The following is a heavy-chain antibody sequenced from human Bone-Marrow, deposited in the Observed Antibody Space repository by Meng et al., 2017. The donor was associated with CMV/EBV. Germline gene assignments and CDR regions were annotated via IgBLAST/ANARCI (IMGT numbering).Heavy chain of an antibody. J-gene: IGHJ4*02. CDR1: GYTFTSYG. CDR3: ARAEYSSESSVY. V-gene: IGHV1-18*03. D-gene: IGHD6-19*01. Sequence: QVHQFLSRAMVKMPGAEVTVSCTASGYTFTSYGISWVLQAPGQGLEWMGWISAYNGNTNYAQKLQGRVTMTTDTSTSTAYMELRSLRSDDMAVYYCARAEYSSESSVYWGQGTLVTVSS. CDR2: ISAYNGNT.